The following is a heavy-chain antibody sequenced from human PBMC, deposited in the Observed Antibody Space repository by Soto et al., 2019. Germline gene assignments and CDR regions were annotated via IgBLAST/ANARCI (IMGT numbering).Heavy chain of an antibody. D-gene: IGHD4-17*01. J-gene: IGHJ4*02. CDR2: IYHSGST. CDR3: ARGVTTVTTSDY. V-gene: IGHV4-30-2*01. CDR1: GGPISSGGYS. Sequence: QLQLQESGSGLVKPSQNLSLTCAVSGGPISSGGYSCNWIRQPPGKGLEWIGYIYHSGSTYYNPSLKSLVTISVARSTNQFSLKLSSVTAADTSVYYCARGVTTVTTSDYWGQGTLVTVSS.